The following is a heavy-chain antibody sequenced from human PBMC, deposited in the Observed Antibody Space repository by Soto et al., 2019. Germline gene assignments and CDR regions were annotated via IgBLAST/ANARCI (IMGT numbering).Heavy chain of an antibody. V-gene: IGHV3-7*05. CDR1: GFSFSSAW. CDR2: LNPDGSAT. D-gene: IGHD2-21*02. J-gene: IGHJ4*02. CDR3: ARDRTDC. Sequence: EVQMVESGGGLVQPGGSLRLSCAASGFSFSSAWMIWVRQAPGRGLEWVASLNPDGSATFYVDSVKGRFTISRDNAKSSLYLQMNSLRAEDTAVYYCARDRTDCGGQGTLVTVS.